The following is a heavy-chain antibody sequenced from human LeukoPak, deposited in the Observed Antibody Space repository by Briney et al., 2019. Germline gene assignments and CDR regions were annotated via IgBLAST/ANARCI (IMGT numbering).Heavy chain of an antibody. CDR1: GFTFSSYN. CDR2: ISSSGSTI. V-gene: IGHV3-11*01. D-gene: IGHD3-16*01. Sequence: GGSLRLSCAASGFTFSSYNMSWIRQAPGKGLEGVSYISSSGSTIYYADSVKGRFTISRDNAKNSLYLQMNSLRAEDTAVYYCARVEAVYGPLGYWGQGTLVTVSS. CDR3: ARVEAVYGPLGY. J-gene: IGHJ4*02.